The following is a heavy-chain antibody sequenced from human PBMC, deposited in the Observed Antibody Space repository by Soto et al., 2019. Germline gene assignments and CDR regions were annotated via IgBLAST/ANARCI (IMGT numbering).Heavy chain of an antibody. Sequence: ASVKVSCKASGNSFTTYYMHWVRQAPGQGLEWMGIINPSGGRTTYAQKFQGRVTMTRDTSTSTFHMELSSLTSEDTAVYYCAGLYHYDSSGYYDYWGQGTVVTVSS. D-gene: IGHD3-22*01. V-gene: IGHV1-46*01. J-gene: IGHJ4*02. CDR2: INPSGGRT. CDR1: GNSFTTYY. CDR3: AGLYHYDSSGYYDY.